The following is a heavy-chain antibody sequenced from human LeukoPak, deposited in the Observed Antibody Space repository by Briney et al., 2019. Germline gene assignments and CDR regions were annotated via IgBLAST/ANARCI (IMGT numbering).Heavy chain of an antibody. Sequence: GGSLRLSCAASGFTFSSYGMHWVRQAPGKGLEWVAFIRYDGSNKYYADSVKGRFTISRDNSKNTLYLQVNSLRPEDTAVYYCATGSSSGWYGRPDYWGQGTLVTVSS. D-gene: IGHD6-19*01. CDR3: ATGSSSGWYGRPDY. V-gene: IGHV3-30*02. J-gene: IGHJ4*02. CDR1: GFTFSSYG. CDR2: IRYDGSNK.